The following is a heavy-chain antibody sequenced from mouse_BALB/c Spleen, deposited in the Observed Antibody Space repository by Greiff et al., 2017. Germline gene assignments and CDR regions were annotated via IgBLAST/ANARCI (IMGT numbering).Heavy chain of an antibody. CDR3: ARSSPGGFDV. Sequence: VQLQQSGPGLVKPSQSLSLTCSVTGYSITSGYYWNWIRQFPGNKLEWMGYISYDGSNNYNPSLKNRISITRDTSKNQFFLKLNSVTTEDTATYYCARSSPGGFDVWGAGTTVTVSS. CDR1: GYSITSGYY. CDR2: ISYDGSN. V-gene: IGHV3-6*02. J-gene: IGHJ1*01.